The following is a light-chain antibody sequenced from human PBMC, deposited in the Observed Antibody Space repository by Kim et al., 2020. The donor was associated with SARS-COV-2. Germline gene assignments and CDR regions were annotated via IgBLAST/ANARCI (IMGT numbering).Light chain of an antibody. CDR1: QIVSSN. J-gene: IGKJ1*01. Sequence: VSPGENATLACRASQIVSSNLAWYQQKPGQAPRLLIYGASTRATGIPARFSGSGSGTEFTLTISSLQSEDFAVYYCQQYNNWPGAFGQGTKVDIK. CDR2: GAS. V-gene: IGKV3-15*01. CDR3: QQYNNWPGA.